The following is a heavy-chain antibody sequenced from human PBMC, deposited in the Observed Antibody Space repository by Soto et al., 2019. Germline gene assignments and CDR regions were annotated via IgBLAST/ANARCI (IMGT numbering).Heavy chain of an antibody. Sequence: GESLKISCKGSGYSFTSYWIGWVRQMPGKGLEWMGIIYPGDSDTRYSPSFQGQVTISADKSISTAYLQWSRLKASDTAMYYCARTYYDILTSYWTSFDIWGQGTMVTVSS. CDR1: GYSFTSYW. V-gene: IGHV5-51*01. CDR3: ARTYYDILTSYWTSFDI. CDR2: IYPGDSDT. J-gene: IGHJ3*02. D-gene: IGHD3-9*01.